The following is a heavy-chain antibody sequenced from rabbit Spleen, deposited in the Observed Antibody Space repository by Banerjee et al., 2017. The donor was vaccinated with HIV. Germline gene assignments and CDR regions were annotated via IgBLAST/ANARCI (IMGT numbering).Heavy chain of an antibody. CDR3: ARESFYNADGDDKGFNL. D-gene: IGHD2-1*01. V-gene: IGHV1S45*01. J-gene: IGHJ4*01. Sequence: QQQLVESGGGLVQPGGSLKLSYKASGFDFSSYGVSWVRQAPGKGLEWIGYIDPIFDSTYYASWAKGRFTISKTSSTTVTLQMTSLTAADTATYFCARESFYNADGDDKGFNLWGPGTLVTVS. CDR1: GFDFSSYG. CDR2: IDPIFDST.